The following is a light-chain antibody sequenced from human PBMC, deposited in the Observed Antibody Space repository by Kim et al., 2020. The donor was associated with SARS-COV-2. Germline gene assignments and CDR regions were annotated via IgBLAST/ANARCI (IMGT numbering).Light chain of an antibody. J-gene: IGLJ1*01. V-gene: IGLV2-14*04. CDR2: DVS. Sequence: GQSITISCTGTSSDVGGYNYVSWYQQHPGKAPKLMIYDVSKRPSGVSNRFSDSKSGNTASLTIYGLQAEDEADYYCSSYTSSSTFVFGTGTKVTVL. CDR1: SSDVGGYNY. CDR3: SSYTSSSTFV.